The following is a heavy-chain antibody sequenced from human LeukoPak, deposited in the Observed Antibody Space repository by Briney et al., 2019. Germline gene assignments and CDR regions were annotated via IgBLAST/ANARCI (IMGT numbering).Heavy chain of an antibody. CDR2: ISGSGGST. CDR3: AKDRILNDFWSGYSPPPYLDY. CDR1: GFTFSSYA. D-gene: IGHD3-3*01. J-gene: IGHJ4*02. Sequence: PGGSLRLSCAASGFTFSSYAMSWVRQAPGKGLEWVSAISGSGGSTYYADSVKGRFTISRDNSKNTLYLQMNSLRAEDTAVYYCAKDRILNDFWSGYSPPPYLDYWGQGTLVTVSS. V-gene: IGHV3-23*01.